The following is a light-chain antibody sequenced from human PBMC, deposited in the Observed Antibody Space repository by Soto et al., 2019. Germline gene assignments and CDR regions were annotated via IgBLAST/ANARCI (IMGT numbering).Light chain of an antibody. CDR3: QQRGKWPST. CDR1: QSVDRY. CDR2: DTS. J-gene: IGKJ2*02. Sequence: EVVLTQSPDTLSLSPGETATLSCRASQSVDRYVAWYQQKLGQAPSLLIYDTSTRATGVGARFTGSGSATDFSLTITSLEPEDFAVYFCQQRGKWPSTFGPGTKVEMK. V-gene: IGKV3-11*01.